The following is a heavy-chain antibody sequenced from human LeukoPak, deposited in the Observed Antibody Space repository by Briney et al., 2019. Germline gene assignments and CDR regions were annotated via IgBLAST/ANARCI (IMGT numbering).Heavy chain of an antibody. V-gene: IGHV1-69*13. CDR2: IIPIFGTA. CDR1: GGTLSSYA. CDR3: ARGQADPDRSSTSCYISVYYYYYGMDV. J-gene: IGHJ6*02. Sequence: SVKVSCKASGGTLSSYAISWVRQAPGQGLEWMGGIIPIFGTANYAQKFQGRVTITADESTSTAYMELSSLRSEDTAVYYCARGQADPDRSSTSCYISVYYYYYGMDVWGQGTTVTVSS. D-gene: IGHD2-2*02.